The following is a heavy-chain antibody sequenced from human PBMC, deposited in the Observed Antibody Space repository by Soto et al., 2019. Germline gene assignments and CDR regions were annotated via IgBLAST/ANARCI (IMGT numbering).Heavy chain of an antibody. CDR2: VSNDGRNK. Sequence: QVQLLESGGGVVQPGRSLRLSCAASGFTFSSYAMHWVRQPPGKGLEWVAVVSNDGRNKFYADSVRGRFTISRDNSNITLNLLMDSLIGEDTAVFSCARGQHGVEQWGQG. J-gene: IGHJ4*02. D-gene: IGHD3-16*01. V-gene: IGHV3-30-3*01. CDR1: GFTFSSYA. CDR3: ARGQHGVEQ.